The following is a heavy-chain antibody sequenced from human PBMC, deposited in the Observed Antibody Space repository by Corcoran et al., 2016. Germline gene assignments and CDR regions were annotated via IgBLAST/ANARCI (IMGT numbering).Heavy chain of an antibody. CDR2: IIPIFGTA. CDR1: GGTFSSYA. V-gene: IGHV1-69*06. Sequence: QVQLVQSGAEVKKPGSSVKVSCKASGGTFSSYAISWVRQAPGQGLEWMGGIIPIFGTANYAQKFQGRVMITADKSTSTAYMERSSLRSEDPAVYYCARGGYLSGGSCYSVDYYYYGMDVWGQGTTVTVSS. D-gene: IGHD2-15*01. CDR3: ARGGYLSGGSCYSVDYYYYGMDV. J-gene: IGHJ6*02.